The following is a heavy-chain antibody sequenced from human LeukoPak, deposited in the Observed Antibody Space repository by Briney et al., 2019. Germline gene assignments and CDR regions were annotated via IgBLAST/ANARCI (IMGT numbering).Heavy chain of an antibody. CDR1: GGSFSGYY. CDR3: AGYYYGSGSYYTFDP. J-gene: IGHJ5*02. Sequence: SETLSLTCAVYGGSFSGYYWSWIRQPPGKGLEWIGEINHSGSTNYNPSLKSRVTISVDTSKNQFSLKLSSVTAADTAVYYCAGYYYGSGSYYTFDPWGQGTLVTLSS. V-gene: IGHV4-34*01. D-gene: IGHD3-10*01. CDR2: INHSGST.